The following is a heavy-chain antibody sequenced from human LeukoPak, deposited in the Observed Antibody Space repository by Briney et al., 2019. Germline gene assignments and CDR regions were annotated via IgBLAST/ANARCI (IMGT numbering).Heavy chain of an antibody. D-gene: IGHD2-21*02. J-gene: IGHJ2*01. V-gene: IGHV4-4*02. Sequence: SETLSLTCAVSGGSISSSNWWSWVRQPPGKGLEWIGEIYHSGSTNYNPSLKSRVTISVDKAKNQFSLKLSSVTAADTAVYYCARKHIVVVTAIPSVYFDLWGRGTLVTVSS. CDR3: ARKHIVVVTAIPSVYFDL. CDR2: IYHSGST. CDR1: GGSISSSNW.